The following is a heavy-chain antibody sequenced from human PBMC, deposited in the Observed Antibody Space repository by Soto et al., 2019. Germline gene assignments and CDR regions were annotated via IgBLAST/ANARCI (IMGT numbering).Heavy chain of an antibody. D-gene: IGHD4-17*01. V-gene: IGHV3-9*01. CDR2: ISWNSGSI. CDR3: AKGRARYGDYYLGAFDI. Sequence: QPGGSLRLSCAASGFTFDDYAMHWVRQAPGKGLEWVSGISWNSGSIGYADSVKGRFTISRDNAKNSLYLQMNSLRAEDTALYYCAKGRARYGDYYLGAFDIWGQGTMVTVSS. CDR1: GFTFDDYA. J-gene: IGHJ3*02.